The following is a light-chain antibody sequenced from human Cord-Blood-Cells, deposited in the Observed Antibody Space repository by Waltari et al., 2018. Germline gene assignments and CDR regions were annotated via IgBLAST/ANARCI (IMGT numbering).Light chain of an antibody. CDR3: QAWDSSTVV. V-gene: IGLV3-1*01. J-gene: IGLJ2*01. CDR2: QDS. Sequence: SYELTQPPSVSVSPGQTASITCSGDKLGDKDAFWYQQKPGQSPVLVIYQDSKRPAGIPERFPGSNSGNTATLTISGTQAMDEADYYCQAWDSSTVVFGGGTKLTVL. CDR1: KLGDKD.